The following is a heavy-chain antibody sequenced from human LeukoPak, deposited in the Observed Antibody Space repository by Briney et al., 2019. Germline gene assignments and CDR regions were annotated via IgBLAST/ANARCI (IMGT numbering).Heavy chain of an antibody. V-gene: IGHV1-8*01. D-gene: IGHD4-23*01. J-gene: IGHJ6*03. Sequence: ASVKVSCKASGYTFISYDINWVRQAAGQGLEWMGWMNPNSANTGYAEKFQGRVSMTRNNPISTAYMELSGLRSEDTAVYYCARGGNSGYYYYMDVWGKGTTVTVSS. CDR3: ARGGNSGYYYYMDV. CDR2: MNPNSANT. CDR1: GYTFISYD.